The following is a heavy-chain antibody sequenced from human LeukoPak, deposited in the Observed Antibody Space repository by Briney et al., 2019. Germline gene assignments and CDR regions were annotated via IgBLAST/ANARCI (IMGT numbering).Heavy chain of an antibody. J-gene: IGHJ5*02. D-gene: IGHD2-2*01. CDR3: ARGVGYCSSTSCYWWFDP. CDR1: GFTFSSYW. Sequence: GGSLRLSCAASGFTFSSYWMHWVRQAPGKGRGLVSRVNIDGSSTSYADSVKGRFTTSRDNAKNTLYLQMNSLRAEDTAVYYCARGVGYCSSTSCYWWFDPWGQGTLVTVSS. V-gene: IGHV3-74*01. CDR2: VNIDGSST.